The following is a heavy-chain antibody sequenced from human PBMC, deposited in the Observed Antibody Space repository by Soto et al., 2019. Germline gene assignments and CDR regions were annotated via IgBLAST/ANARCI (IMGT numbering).Heavy chain of an antibody. CDR1: GFTFDDYA. CDR3: AKDGDYGEPSFDH. Sequence: EVQLVESGGGLVQPGRSLRLSCAASGFTFDDYAMLWVRHAPGKGLEWVAGITWNSGSIVYADSVKGRFTISRDNAKKSLYLQMNSLRTEDTAFYYCAKDGDYGEPSFDHWGQGTLVTVSS. D-gene: IGHD4-17*01. V-gene: IGHV3-9*01. J-gene: IGHJ4*02. CDR2: ITWNSGSI.